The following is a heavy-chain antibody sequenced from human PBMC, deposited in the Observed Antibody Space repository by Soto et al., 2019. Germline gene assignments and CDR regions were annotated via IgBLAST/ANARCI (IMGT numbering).Heavy chain of an antibody. CDR3: AKDSGPYCSGGSCYFYYYYYGMDV. V-gene: IGHV3-30*18. CDR1: GFTFSSYG. CDR2: ISYDGSNK. Sequence: PGGSLRLSCAASGFTFSSYGMHWVRQAPGKGLEWVAIISYDGSNKYYADSVKGRFTISRDNSKNTLYLQMNSLRAEDTAVYYCAKDSGPYCSGGSCYFYYYYYGMDVWGQGTTVTVSS. J-gene: IGHJ6*02. D-gene: IGHD2-15*01.